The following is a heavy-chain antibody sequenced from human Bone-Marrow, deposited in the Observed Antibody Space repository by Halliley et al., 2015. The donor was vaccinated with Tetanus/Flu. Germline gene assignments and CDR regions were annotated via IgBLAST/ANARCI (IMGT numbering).Heavy chain of an antibody. CDR1: GFTFSDYS. CDR3: ARGVRWAAGPDY. Sequence: SLRLSCAASGFTFSDYSIHWVRQAPGKGLEWVTVISNDGINKYYADSVKGRSTISRDNSKNTLYLQMNSLRPEDTAVYYCARGVRWAAGPDYWGQGTLVTVSS. D-gene: IGHD6-13*01. J-gene: IGHJ4*02. V-gene: IGHV3-30-3*01. CDR2: ISNDGINK.